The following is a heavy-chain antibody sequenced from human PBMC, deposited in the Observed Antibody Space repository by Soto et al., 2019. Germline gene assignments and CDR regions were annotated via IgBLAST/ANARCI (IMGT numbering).Heavy chain of an antibody. V-gene: IGHV4-34*01. CDR2: IKHSGST. CDR1: GGSFSAYY. J-gene: IGHJ4*02. CDR3: AKGKHPDY. Sequence: ETLSLTCTVYGGSFSAYYWSWIRQPPGKGLEWIGEIKHSGSTNYNPSLKSRVTISADTSKNQFSRKLSSVTAADTAIYYCAKGKHPDYWGQGTLVTVSS.